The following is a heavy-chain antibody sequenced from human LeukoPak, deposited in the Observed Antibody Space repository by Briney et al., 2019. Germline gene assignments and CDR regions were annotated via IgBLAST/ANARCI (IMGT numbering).Heavy chain of an antibody. J-gene: IGHJ6*02. CDR3: ARGYSSSWYGYYYYGMDV. V-gene: IGHV3-33*01. CDR1: GFTFSSYG. Sequence: GRSLRLSCAASGFTFSSYGMHWVRQAPGKGLEWVAVIWYDGRNKYYADSVKGRFTISRDNSKNTLYLQMNSLRAEDTAVYYCARGYSSSWYGYYYYGMDVWGQGTTVTVSS. D-gene: IGHD6-13*01. CDR2: IWYDGRNK.